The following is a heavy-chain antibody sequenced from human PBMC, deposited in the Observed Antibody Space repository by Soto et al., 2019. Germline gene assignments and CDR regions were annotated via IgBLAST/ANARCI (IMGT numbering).Heavy chain of an antibody. CDR2: IYYSGST. CDR1: GGSISSGGYY. Sequence: PSETLSLTCTVSGGSISSGGYYWSWIRQHPGKGLEWIGYIYYSGSTYYNPSLKSRVTISVDTSKNQFSLKLSSVTAADTAVYYCARGDYYDSSGPSFTPFYWGQGTLVTVSS. CDR3: ARGDYYDSSGPSFTPFY. J-gene: IGHJ4*02. D-gene: IGHD3-22*01. V-gene: IGHV4-31*03.